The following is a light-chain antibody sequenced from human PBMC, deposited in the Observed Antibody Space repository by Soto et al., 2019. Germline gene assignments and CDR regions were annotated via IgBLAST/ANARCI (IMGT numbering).Light chain of an antibody. Sequence: EIVMTQSPGTLSVSPGERATLSCRATQSVSSNVAWYQQKPGQAPRLLIYGASTRATGIPARFSGSGFGTEFTLTISSLQAEDFAVYYCHQYNNWPPWTFGQGTKVEIK. CDR3: HQYNNWPPWT. J-gene: IGKJ1*01. CDR2: GAS. CDR1: QSVSSN. V-gene: IGKV3-15*01.